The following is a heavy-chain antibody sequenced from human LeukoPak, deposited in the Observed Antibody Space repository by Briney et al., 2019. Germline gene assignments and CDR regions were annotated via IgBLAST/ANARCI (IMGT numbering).Heavy chain of an antibody. CDR3: ARLPSGWYYFDY. CDR1: GGSISSYY. Sequence: SETLSLTCTVSGGSISSYYWSWIRQPPGKGLEWIGYIYYSGSTNYNPSLKSRVTIPVDTSKNQFSLKLSSVTAADTAVYYCARLPSGWYYFDYWGQGTLVTVSS. V-gene: IGHV4-59*01. CDR2: IYYSGST. D-gene: IGHD6-19*01. J-gene: IGHJ4*02.